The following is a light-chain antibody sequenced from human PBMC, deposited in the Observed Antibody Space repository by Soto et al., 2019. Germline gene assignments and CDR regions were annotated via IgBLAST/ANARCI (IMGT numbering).Light chain of an antibody. CDR1: QRVLDRSNNKNY. CDR3: QQYYAIPRT. CDR2: WAS. V-gene: IGKV4-1*01. Sequence: DIVMTQSPDSLAVSLGEGAIIDCKSSQRVLDRSNNKNYFTLYQQKPGQPPKPFIYWASTREFGVPDRFSGSGSGTDFTLTISSLQAEDVALYYCQQYYAIPRTFGQGTKVEIK. J-gene: IGKJ1*01.